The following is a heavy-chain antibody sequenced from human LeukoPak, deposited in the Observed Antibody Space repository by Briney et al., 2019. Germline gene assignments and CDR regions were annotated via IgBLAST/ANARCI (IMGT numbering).Heavy chain of an antibody. D-gene: IGHD3-10*01. Sequence: PSETLSLTCTVSGGSISSGSYYWSWIRQPAGKGLEWIGEINHSGSTNYNPSLKSRVTISVDTSKNQFSLKLSSVTAADTAVYYCARVVSPVYGSGSYYIRGSYYYYMDVWGKGTTVTVSS. CDR2: INHSGST. V-gene: IGHV4-61*10. J-gene: IGHJ6*03. CDR1: GGSISSGSYY. CDR3: ARVVSPVYGSGSYYIRGSYYYYMDV.